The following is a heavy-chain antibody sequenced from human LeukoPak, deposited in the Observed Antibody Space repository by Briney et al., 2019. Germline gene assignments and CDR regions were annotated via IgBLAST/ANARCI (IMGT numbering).Heavy chain of an antibody. CDR2: ISSSGSNI. V-gene: IGHV3-48*03. Sequence: PGGSLRLSCAASGFTFSSYEMNWVRQAPGKGLEWVSYISSSGSNIYYADSVKGRFTISRDNAENSLYLQMNSLRAEDTAVYYCAARNYYDSRGFYVSYYFDFWGQGALVAVSS. D-gene: IGHD3-22*01. J-gene: IGHJ4*02. CDR3: AARNYYDSRGFYVSYYFDF. CDR1: GFTFSSYE.